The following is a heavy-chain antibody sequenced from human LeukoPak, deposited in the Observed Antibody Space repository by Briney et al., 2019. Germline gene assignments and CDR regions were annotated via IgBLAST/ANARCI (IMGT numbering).Heavy chain of an antibody. CDR3: ARAGYCSSTSCYGLGYFQH. V-gene: IGHV4-59*11. J-gene: IGHJ1*01. CDR2: IYYSGST. Sequence: SETLSLTCTVPGGSISSHYWSWIRQPPGKGLEWIGYIYYSGSTNYNPSLKSRVTISVDTSKNQFSLKLSSVTAADTAVYYCARAGYCSSTSCYGLGYFQHWGQGTLVTVSS. D-gene: IGHD2-2*03. CDR1: GGSISSHY.